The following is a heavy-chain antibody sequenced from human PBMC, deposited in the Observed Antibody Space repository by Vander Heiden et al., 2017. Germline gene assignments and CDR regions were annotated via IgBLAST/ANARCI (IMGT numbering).Heavy chain of an antibody. CDR2: VDPEDGET. D-gene: IGHD3-22*01. V-gene: IGHV1-69-2*01. J-gene: IGHJ4*02. CDR1: GYTFTAYY. CDR3: STETMTRIPSDY. Sequence: EVQLVQSGSEVKKPGATVKISCKVSGYTFTAYYLHWLQQGPGKGLEWMGLVDPEDGETIDAEKFQGRVTITADTSSETVYMELSSITSEDTAVYYFSTETMTRIPSDYWGQGTLVTVSS.